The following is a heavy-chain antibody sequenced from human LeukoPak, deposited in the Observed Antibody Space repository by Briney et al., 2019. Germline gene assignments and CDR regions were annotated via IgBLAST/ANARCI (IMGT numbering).Heavy chain of an antibody. CDR3: ARDLTRCGGDCGDY. V-gene: IGHV3-21*01. CDR2: ISSSSSFI. D-gene: IGHD2-21*02. J-gene: IGHJ4*02. CDR1: GFTFSNYN. Sequence: GGSLRLSCAASGFTFSNYNMNWVRQAPGKGLEWVSSISSSSSFIYYADSVKGRFTISRDNAKNSLFLQMDVLRAEDTAVYYCARDLTRCGGDCGDYLGQGTLVTVSS.